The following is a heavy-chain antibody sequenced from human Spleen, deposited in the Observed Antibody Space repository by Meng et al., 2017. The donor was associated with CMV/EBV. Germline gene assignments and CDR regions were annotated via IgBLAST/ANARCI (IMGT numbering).Heavy chain of an antibody. CDR1: GYTFTAHQ. D-gene: IGHD5-18*01. V-gene: IGHV1-69*05. CDR3: ARAFSIDTAMVNYYYGMDV. CDR2: IIPIFGTA. Sequence: SVKVSCKASGYTFTAHQIHWVRQAPGQGLEWMGGIIPIFGTANYAQKFQGRVTITTDESTSTAYMELSSLRSEDTAVYYCARAFSIDTAMVNYYYGMDVWGQGTTVTVSS. J-gene: IGHJ6*02.